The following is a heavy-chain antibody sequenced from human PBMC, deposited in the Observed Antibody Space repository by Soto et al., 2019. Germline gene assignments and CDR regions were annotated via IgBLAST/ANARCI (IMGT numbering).Heavy chain of an antibody. J-gene: IGHJ3*02. Sequence: SETLSLTCTVSGGSICSSTYYWGLIRQPPGKGLEWIGSIYYSGSTYYNPSLKSRVTISVDTSKNQFSLKLSSVTAADTAVYYCARPIIVATIGAFDIWGQGTMVTVSS. CDR3: ARPIIVATIGAFDI. V-gene: IGHV4-39*01. CDR1: GGSICSSTYY. D-gene: IGHD5-12*01. CDR2: IYYSGST.